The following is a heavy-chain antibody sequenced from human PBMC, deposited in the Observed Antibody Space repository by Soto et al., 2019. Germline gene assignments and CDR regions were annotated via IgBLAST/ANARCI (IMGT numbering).Heavy chain of an antibody. CDR3: AIAQDRGGRTTFIY. Sequence: LRLCCAVSGFLFDQNAMRWVRQAPEKGVERDSSINCKSDIGYADSVKGRFTTSRDNAENSLYLQMNSLRAEYTALYYCAIAQDRGGRTTFIYWGQGTQVIVSS. V-gene: IGHV3-9*01. J-gene: IGHJ4*02. D-gene: IGHD3-16*01. CDR2: INCKSDI. CDR1: GFLFDQNA.